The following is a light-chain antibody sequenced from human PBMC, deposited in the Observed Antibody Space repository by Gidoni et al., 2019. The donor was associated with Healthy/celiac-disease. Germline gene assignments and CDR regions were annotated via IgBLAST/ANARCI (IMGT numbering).Light chain of an antibody. CDR1: QSISSY. J-gene: IGKJ2*01. Sequence: DIQVTQSPSSLSASVGDRVTITCRASQSISSYLNWYQQKPGKAPKLLIYAASSLQSGVPSRFSGCGSGTDFTLTISSLQPEDFATYYCQQSYSTPRTFGQGTRLEIK. V-gene: IGKV1-39*01. CDR2: AAS. CDR3: QQSYSTPRT.